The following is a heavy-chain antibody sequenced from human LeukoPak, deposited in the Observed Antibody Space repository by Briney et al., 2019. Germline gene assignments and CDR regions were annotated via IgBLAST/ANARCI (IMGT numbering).Heavy chain of an antibody. V-gene: IGHV3-20*04. CDR3: ARASWGGYYKGEIDY. CDR1: GFTFDDYG. D-gene: IGHD3-3*01. CDR2: INWNGGST. Sequence: PGGSLRLSCAASGFTFDDYGMSWVRQAPGKGLEWVSGINWNGGSTVYADSVKGRFTISRDNAKNSLYLQMNSLRAEDTALYYCARASWGGYYKGEIDYWGQGTLVTVSS. J-gene: IGHJ4*02.